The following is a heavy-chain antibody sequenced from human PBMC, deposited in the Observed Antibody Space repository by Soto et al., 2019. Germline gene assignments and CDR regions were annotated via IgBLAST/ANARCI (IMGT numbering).Heavy chain of an antibody. Sequence: EVQLVQSGAEVKKPGESLRISCKGSGYSFTSYWISWVRQMPGKGLEWMGRIDPSDSYTNYSPSFQGHVTISADKSISTAYLQWSSLKASDTAMYYCARGIDYGSGSYYLNWFDPWGQGTLVTVSS. J-gene: IGHJ5*02. CDR3: ARGIDYGSGSYYLNWFDP. D-gene: IGHD3-10*01. CDR1: GYSFTSYW. CDR2: IDPSDSYT. V-gene: IGHV5-10-1*03.